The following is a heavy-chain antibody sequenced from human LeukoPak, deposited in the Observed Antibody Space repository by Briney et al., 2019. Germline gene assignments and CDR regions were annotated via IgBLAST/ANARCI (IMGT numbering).Heavy chain of an antibody. CDR3: ARVFDS. CDR2: VFYTGKT. CDR1: GGSVSTSDYY. V-gene: IGHV4-39*07. J-gene: IGHJ4*02. Sequence: PSETLSLTCTVSGGSVSTSDYYWGWIRQSPVKGLDWIGDVFYTGKTNYNPSLRGRATISIDTSKNQFSLKLTYVTAADSAVYYCARVFDSWGQGTLVTVSS.